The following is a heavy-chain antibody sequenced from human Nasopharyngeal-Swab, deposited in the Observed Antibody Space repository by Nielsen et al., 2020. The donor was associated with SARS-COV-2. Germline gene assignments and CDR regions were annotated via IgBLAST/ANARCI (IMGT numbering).Heavy chain of an antibody. CDR1: GFTFSSYG. CDR3: AKVLDSSSFRYYYGMDV. Sequence: GGSLRLSCAASGFTFSSYGMHWVRQAPGKGLEWVAVISYDGSNKYYADSVKGRFTISRDNSKNTLYLQMNSLRAEDTAVYYCAKVLDSSSFRYYYGMDVWGQGTTVTVSS. V-gene: IGHV3-30*18. D-gene: IGHD6-6*01. CDR2: ISYDGSNK. J-gene: IGHJ6*02.